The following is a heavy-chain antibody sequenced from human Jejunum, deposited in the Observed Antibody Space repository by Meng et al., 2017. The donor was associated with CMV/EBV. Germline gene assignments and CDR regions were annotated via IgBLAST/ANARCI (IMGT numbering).Heavy chain of an antibody. CDR2: INTNTGNP. D-gene: IGHD1-26*01. Sequence: CKASGYNFTSNSIIWVRQAPGRGPEWMGWINTNTGNPTYAQGFTGRFVFSLDTSVSTTYLQISSLKAEDTAVYYCARDGLSGRYFDYWGQGTLVTVSS. V-gene: IGHV7-4-1*02. CDR3: ARDGLSGRYFDY. J-gene: IGHJ4*02. CDR1: GYNFTSNS.